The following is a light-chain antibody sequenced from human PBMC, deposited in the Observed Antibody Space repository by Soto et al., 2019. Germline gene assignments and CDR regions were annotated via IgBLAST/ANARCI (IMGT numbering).Light chain of an antibody. CDR2: AAS. CDR3: QQFGSSPGFT. J-gene: IGKJ3*01. V-gene: IGKV3-20*01. Sequence: EIVLTQSPGTLSLSPGERATLSCRASQSINNRYLAWYQQKPGQAPRLLIYAASSRATGIPDRFSGSGSGTYFTLTISRLEPEDVAVYYCQQFGSSPGFTFGPGTKVDIK. CDR1: QSINNRY.